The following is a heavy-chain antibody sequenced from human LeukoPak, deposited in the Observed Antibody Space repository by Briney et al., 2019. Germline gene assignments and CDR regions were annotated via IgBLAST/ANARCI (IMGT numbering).Heavy chain of an antibody. D-gene: IGHD6-6*01. J-gene: IGHJ3*02. CDR2: INPNSGGT. CDR1: GYTFTGYY. CDR3: ARDPTSIAALGKKNAFDI. Sequence: ASVKVSCKASGYTFTGYYMHWVRQAPGQGLEWMGWINPNSGGTNYAQKFQGRVTMTRDTSISTAYMELSRLRSDDTAVYYCARDPTSIAALGKKNAFDIRGQGTMVTVSS. V-gene: IGHV1-2*02.